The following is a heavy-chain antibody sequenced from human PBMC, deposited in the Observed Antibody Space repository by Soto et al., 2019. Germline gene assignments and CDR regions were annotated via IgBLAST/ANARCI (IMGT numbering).Heavy chain of an antibody. V-gene: IGHV1-69*09. CDR3: ARMKLASLDH. CDR1: GVPFNSYG. Sequence: QVVLLQSVTEVKRPGSSVKVSCKASGVPFNSYGFAWVLQARGRGLEGVGRINPASQLRNYEQSLQGRVTITADTSTTTAYMELSGLTSEDTAVYHYARMKLASLDHWGHGTLVTVSS. CDR2: INPASQLR. J-gene: IGHJ4*01.